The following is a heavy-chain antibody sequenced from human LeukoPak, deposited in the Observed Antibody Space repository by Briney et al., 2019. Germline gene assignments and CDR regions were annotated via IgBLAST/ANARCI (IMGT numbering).Heavy chain of an antibody. CDR2: ISYDGSNK. CDR3: ASNYYDSSGYYYGGDDAFDI. Sequence: PGGSLRLSCAASGFTFSSYAMHWVRQAPGKGLEWVAVISYDGSNKYYADSVKGRFTISRDHSKNTLYLQMNSLRAEDTAVYYCASNYYDSSGYYYGGDDAFDIWGQGTMVTVSS. J-gene: IGHJ3*02. D-gene: IGHD3-22*01. V-gene: IGHV3-30*04. CDR1: GFTFSSYA.